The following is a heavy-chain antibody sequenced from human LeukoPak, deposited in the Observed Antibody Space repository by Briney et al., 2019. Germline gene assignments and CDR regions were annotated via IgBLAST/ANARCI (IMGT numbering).Heavy chain of an antibody. CDR1: GYSFTSYW. J-gene: IGHJ3*02. D-gene: IGHD3-22*01. CDR3: ARHQGGNYDSSGYPDAFDI. Sequence: GESLKISCKGSGYSFTSYWIGWVRQMPGKGLEWMGIIYPGDSDTRYSPSFQGQVTISADKSISTAYLQRSSLKASDTAMYYCARHQGGNYDSSGYPDAFDIWGQGTMVTVSS. CDR2: IYPGDSDT. V-gene: IGHV5-51*01.